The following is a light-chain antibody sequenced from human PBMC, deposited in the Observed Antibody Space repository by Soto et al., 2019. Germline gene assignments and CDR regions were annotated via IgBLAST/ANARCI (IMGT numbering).Light chain of an antibody. CDR3: QQYNNWPSYT. J-gene: IGKJ2*01. CDR2: GAS. CDR1: QSVSSS. Sequence: EIVMAQSPATLSVSPGDSVTLSCRASQSVSSSLAWYQQKPGQAPRLLIYGASTRAAGIPARFSASGSVTEFTLTVSSLQSEDFAVYYCQQYNNWPSYTFGQGTKLEIK. V-gene: IGKV3-15*01.